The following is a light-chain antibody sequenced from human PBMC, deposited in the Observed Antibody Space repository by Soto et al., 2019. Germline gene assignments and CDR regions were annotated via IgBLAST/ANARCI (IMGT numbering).Light chain of an antibody. CDR2: DVS. J-gene: IGLJ1*01. CDR3: SSYTSSSTLLYV. CDR1: SSDVCGYNY. Sequence: QSALTQPASVSGSPGQSITISCTGTSSDVCGYNYVSWYQQHPGKAPKVMIYDVSNRPSGVSSRFSGSKSGNTASLTISGLQAEDEADYYCSSYTSSSTLLYVFGTGTKRSVL. V-gene: IGLV2-14*01.